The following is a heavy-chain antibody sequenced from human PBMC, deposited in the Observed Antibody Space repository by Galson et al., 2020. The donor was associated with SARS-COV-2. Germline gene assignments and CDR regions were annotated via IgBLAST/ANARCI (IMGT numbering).Heavy chain of an antibody. V-gene: IGHV3-30*18. Sequence: GGSLRLSCAASGFTFSSYGMHWVRQAPGKGLEWVAVISYDGSNKYYADSVKGRFTISRDNSKNTLYLQMNSLRAEDTAVYYCAKEQLHPGGMDVWGQGTTVTVSS. J-gene: IGHJ6*02. CDR3: AKEQLHPGGMDV. D-gene: IGHD6-6*01. CDR2: ISYDGSNK. CDR1: GFTFSSYG.